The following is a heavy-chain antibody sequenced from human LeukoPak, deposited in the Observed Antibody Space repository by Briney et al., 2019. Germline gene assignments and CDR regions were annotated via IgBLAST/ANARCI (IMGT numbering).Heavy chain of an antibody. CDR1: GFTFRDYF. CDR3: ARDVAVAGTYYHYGMDV. V-gene: IGHV4-30-4*08. CDR2: IYYSGST. J-gene: IGHJ6*04. Sequence: LRLSCAASGFTFRDYFMDWVRQPPGKGLEWIGYIYYSGSTYYNPSLKSRVTISVDTSKNQFSLKLSSVTAADTAVYYCARDVAVAGTYYHYGMDVWGKGTTVTVSS. D-gene: IGHD6-19*01.